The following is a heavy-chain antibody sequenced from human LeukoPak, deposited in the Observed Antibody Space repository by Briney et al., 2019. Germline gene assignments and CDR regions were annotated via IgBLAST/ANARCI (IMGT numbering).Heavy chain of an antibody. D-gene: IGHD1-26*01. CDR2: IIPIFGTA. J-gene: IGHJ4*02. Sequence: ASVKVSCKASGGTFSSYAISWVRQAPGQGLEWMGGIIPIFGTANYAQKFQGRVTITADKSTSTAYMELSSLRSEDTAVYYCARDPTVGATPNWGQGTLVTVSS. CDR1: GGTFSSYA. V-gene: IGHV1-69*06. CDR3: ARDPTVGATPN.